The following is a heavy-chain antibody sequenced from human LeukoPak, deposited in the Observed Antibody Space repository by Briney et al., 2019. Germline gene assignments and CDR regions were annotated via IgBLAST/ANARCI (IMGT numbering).Heavy chain of an antibody. CDR3: ARGEGYVNPTAFDY. J-gene: IGHJ4*02. CDR2: FDPEDGET. Sequence: GASVKVSCKVSGYTLTELSMHWVRQAPGKGLEWMGGFDPEDGETIYAQKFQGRVTMTEDTSTDTAYMELSSLRSDDTAVYYCARGEGYVNPTAFDYWGQGTLVTVSS. V-gene: IGHV1-24*01. D-gene: IGHD5-12*01. CDR1: GYTLTELS.